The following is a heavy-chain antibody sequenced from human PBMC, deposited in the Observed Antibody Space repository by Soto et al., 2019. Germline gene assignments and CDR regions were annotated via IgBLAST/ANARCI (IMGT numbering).Heavy chain of an antibody. Sequence: SETLSLTCTVSGGSISSGDYYWSWIRQPPGKGLEWIGYIYYSGSTYYNPSLKSRVTISVDTSKNQFSLKLSSVTAADTAVYYCARDQNSSGYLDYWGQGILVTVSS. CDR2: IYYSGST. V-gene: IGHV4-30-4*01. D-gene: IGHD3-22*01. CDR3: ARDQNSSGYLDY. J-gene: IGHJ4*02. CDR1: GGSISSGDYY.